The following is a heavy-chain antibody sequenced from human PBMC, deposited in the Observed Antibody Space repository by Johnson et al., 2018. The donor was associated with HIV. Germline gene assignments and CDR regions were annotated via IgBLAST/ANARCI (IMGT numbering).Heavy chain of an antibody. J-gene: IGHJ3*01. V-gene: IGHV3-9*01. CDR3: ARDGRDMVTRGSFDV. CDR1: GFTFDDFA. CDR2: ISWNSNSI. D-gene: IGHD5-18*01. Sequence: VESGGGLVQPGRSLRLSCAASGFTFDDFAMHWVRQAPGKGLAWVSGISWNSNSIGYADSVKGRFTISRDNAKNSLYLQMNSLRPEDTAVYYCARDGRDMVTRGSFDVWGQGTVVTVSS.